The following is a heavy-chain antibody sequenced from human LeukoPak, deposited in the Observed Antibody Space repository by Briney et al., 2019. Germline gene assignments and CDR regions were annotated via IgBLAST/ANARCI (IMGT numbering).Heavy chain of an antibody. Sequence: GSLRLSCAASGFTFSSYAMSWVRQPPGKGLEWVGEIHYTGATSYNPSLKSRATISIDTSKNQVSLKLSSVTAADTAVYYCARGNILSGYCFDFRGQGALVTVSS. CDR1: GFTFSSYA. J-gene: IGHJ4*02. V-gene: IGHV4-34*01. D-gene: IGHD3-9*01. CDR2: IHYTGAT. CDR3: ARGNILSGYCFDF.